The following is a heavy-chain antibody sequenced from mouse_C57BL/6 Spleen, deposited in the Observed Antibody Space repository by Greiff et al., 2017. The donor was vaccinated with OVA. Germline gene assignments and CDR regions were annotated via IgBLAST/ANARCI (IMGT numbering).Heavy chain of an antibody. CDR1: GYSITSGYY. Sequence: VQLQQSGPGLVKPSQSLSLTCSVTGYSITSGYYWNWIRQFPGNKLEWMGYISYDGSNNYNPSLKNRISITCDTSKNQFFLKLNSVTTEDTATYYCARVYGYDTYYFDYWGQGTTLTVSS. CDR3: ARVYGYDTYYFDY. D-gene: IGHD2-2*01. V-gene: IGHV3-6*01. CDR2: ISYDGSN. J-gene: IGHJ2*01.